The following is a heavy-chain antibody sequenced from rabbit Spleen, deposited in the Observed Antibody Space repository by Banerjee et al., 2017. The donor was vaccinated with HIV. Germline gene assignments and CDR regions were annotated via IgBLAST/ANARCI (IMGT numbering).Heavy chain of an antibody. D-gene: IGHD8-1*01. Sequence: QSLEESGGGLVKPGASLTLTCNASGVSFSSGYYMCLVRHAPGQGLAWIACIYTGNSKTNSATWAKGRFTISKTSSATVTLQMTSLTVADTATYFCARDAGSINYIEVYINLWGQGTLVTVS. CDR2: IYTGNSKT. V-gene: IGHV1S40*01. CDR3: ARDAGSINYIEVYINL. J-gene: IGHJ4*01. CDR1: GVSFSSGYY.